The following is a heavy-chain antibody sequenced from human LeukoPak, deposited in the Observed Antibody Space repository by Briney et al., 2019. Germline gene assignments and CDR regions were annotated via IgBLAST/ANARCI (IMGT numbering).Heavy chain of an antibody. CDR3: ARDFRRGRVDY. Sequence: PGGSLRLSCAASGFTFSSYSMNWVRQAPGKGLEWVSSISSSSSYIYYADSVKGRFTISRDNAKNSLYLQMNSLRVEDTAVYYCARDFRRGRVDYWAKEPLVTVPS. D-gene: IGHD3-10*01. V-gene: IGHV3-21*01. CDR1: GFTFSSYS. CDR2: ISSSSSYI. J-gene: IGHJ4*02.